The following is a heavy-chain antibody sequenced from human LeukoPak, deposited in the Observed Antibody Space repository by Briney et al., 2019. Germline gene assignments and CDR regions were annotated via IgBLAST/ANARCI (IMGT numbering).Heavy chain of an antibody. D-gene: IGHD3-3*01. CDR2: IYYSGST. V-gene: IGHV4-30-4*08. CDR3: ARVRVTISIDP. CDR1: GGSISSGDYH. Sequence: SQTLSLTCTVPGGSISSGDYHSSWIRQPPGKGLEWIGYIYYSGSTYYNPSLKSRVTISEDTSKNQFSLKLSSVTAADTAVYYCARVRVTISIDPWGQGTLVTVSS. J-gene: IGHJ5*02.